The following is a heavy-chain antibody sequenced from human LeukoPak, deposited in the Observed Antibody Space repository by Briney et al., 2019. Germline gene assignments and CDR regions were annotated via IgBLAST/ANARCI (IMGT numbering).Heavy chain of an antibody. CDR1: GGSISTYY. J-gene: IGHJ4*02. V-gene: IGHV4-4*07. CDR2: IYSSGGT. Sequence: PSETLSLTCTVSGGSISTYYWSWIRQPAGKGLEWIGRIYSSGGTNYNPSLRSRVTMPVDTSKNQFSLKLSSVTAADTAVYFCARDYNWTFDYWGQGTLVTVSS. CDR3: ARDYNWTFDY. D-gene: IGHD1-1*01.